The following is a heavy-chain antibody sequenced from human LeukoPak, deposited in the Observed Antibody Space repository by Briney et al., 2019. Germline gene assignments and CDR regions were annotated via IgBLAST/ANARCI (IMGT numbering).Heavy chain of an antibody. D-gene: IGHD3-22*01. CDR3: ARVGPITMIVVVPSFDY. Sequence: SETLSLTCAVYGGSFSGYYWSWIRQPPGKGLEWIGEINHSGSTNYNPSLKSRVTISVDTSKNQFSLKLSSVTAADTAVYYCARVGPITMIVVVPSFDYWGQGTLVTVSS. CDR2: INHSGST. CDR1: GGSFSGYY. J-gene: IGHJ4*02. V-gene: IGHV4-34*01.